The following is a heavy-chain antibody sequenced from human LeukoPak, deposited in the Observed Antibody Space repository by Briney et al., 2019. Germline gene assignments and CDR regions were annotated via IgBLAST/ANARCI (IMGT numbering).Heavy chain of an antibody. V-gene: IGHV4-59*01. CDR2: IYYSGST. Sequence: PSETLSLTCSVSGDSINSNYWSWMRQPPGKGLEWIGYIYYSGSTNYNPSLKSRVTISVDTSKNQFSLKLSSVTAADTAVYYCARGHDILTGSHNWFDPWGQGTLVTVSS. CDR3: ARGHDILTGSHNWFDP. D-gene: IGHD3-9*01. J-gene: IGHJ5*02. CDR1: GDSINSNY.